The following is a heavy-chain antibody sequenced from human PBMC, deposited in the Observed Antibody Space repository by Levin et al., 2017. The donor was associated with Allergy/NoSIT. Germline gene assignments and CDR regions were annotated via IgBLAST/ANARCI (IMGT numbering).Heavy chain of an antibody. V-gene: IGHV1-69*13. Sequence: ASVKVSCKASGGTFSSYAISWVRQAPGQGLEWMGGIIPIFGTANYAQKFQGRVTITADESTSTAYMELSSLRSEDTAVYYCARVPLKFLGDPYYYYYYYMDVWGKGTTVTVSS. D-gene: IGHD3-3*01. CDR3: ARVPLKFLGDPYYYYYYYMDV. J-gene: IGHJ6*03. CDR2: IIPIFGTA. CDR1: GGTFSSYA.